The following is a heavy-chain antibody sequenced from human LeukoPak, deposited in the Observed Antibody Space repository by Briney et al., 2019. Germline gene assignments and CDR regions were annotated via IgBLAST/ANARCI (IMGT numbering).Heavy chain of an antibody. D-gene: IGHD2/OR15-2a*01. V-gene: IGHV4-39*07. Sequence: SETLSLTCTVSGGSISSSSYYWGWIRQPPGKGLEWIGSIYYSGGTYYNPSLKSRVTISVDTSKNQFSLKLSSVTAADTAVYYCARDLRTLSMIDYWGQGTLVTVSS. CDR1: GGSISSSSYY. CDR2: IYYSGGT. CDR3: ARDLRTLSMIDY. J-gene: IGHJ4*02.